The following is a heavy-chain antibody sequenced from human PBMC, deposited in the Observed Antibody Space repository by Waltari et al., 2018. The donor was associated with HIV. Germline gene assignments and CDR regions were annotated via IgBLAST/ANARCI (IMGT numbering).Heavy chain of an antibody. Sequence: QVQLVQSGAEVKKPGASVKVSCTVSGYILSQLSIHWVRQAPGKGPEWMGGFDPEEGQTVFAQNFQGRVTLTEDPSANTAYMEWSRLRSEDTAVYYCTTPWGVVRESSWFDPWGQGTLVIVSS. CDR3: TTPWGVVRESSWFDP. J-gene: IGHJ5*02. D-gene: IGHD3-3*01. CDR1: GYILSQLS. V-gene: IGHV1-24*01. CDR2: FDPEEGQT.